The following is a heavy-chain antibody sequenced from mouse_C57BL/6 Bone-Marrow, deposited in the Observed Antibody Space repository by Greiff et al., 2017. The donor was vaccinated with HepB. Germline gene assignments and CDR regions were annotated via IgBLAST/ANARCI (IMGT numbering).Heavy chain of an antibody. CDR2: IDPSDSYT. V-gene: IGHV1-50*01. D-gene: IGHD1-1*01. CDR1: GYTFTSYW. J-gene: IGHJ3*01. CDR3: ARDGIGFAY. Sequence: VQLKQPGAELVKPGASVKLSCKASGYTFTSYWMQWVKQRPGQGLEWIGEIDPSDSYTNYNQKFKGKATLTVDTSSSTAYMHLSSLSSADSAVYYCARDGIGFAYWGQGPLVTVSA.